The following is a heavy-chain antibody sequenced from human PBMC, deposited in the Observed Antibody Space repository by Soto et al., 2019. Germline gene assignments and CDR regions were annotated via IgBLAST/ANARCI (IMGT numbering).Heavy chain of an antibody. CDR1: GFTFSSYA. CDR3: ARQGELLYFDWPDNCFDP. V-gene: IGHV3-30-3*01. CDR2: ISYDGSNK. J-gene: IGHJ5*02. D-gene: IGHD3-9*01. Sequence: GGSLRLSCAASGFTFSSYAMHWVRQAPGKGLEWVAVISYDGSNKYYADSVKGRFTISRDNSKNTLYLQMNSLRAEDTAVYYCARQGELLYFDWPDNCFDPWGPGTLVTVS.